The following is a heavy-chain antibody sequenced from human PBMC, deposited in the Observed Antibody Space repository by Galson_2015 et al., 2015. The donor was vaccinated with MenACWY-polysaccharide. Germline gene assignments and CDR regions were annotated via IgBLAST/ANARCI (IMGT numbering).Heavy chain of an antibody. D-gene: IGHD2-2*01. CDR1: GFTFSNYA. CDR3: ARVRYSTGKYQFDY. V-gene: IGHV3-23*01. J-gene: IGHJ4*02. Sequence: SLRLSCAASGFTFSNYAMSWVRQAPGKGLEWASTIGGSGSNTHYADSVKGRFTISRDNSKNTLSLQMNSLRAEDTAVYYCARVRYSTGKYQFDYWGQGTLVAVSS. CDR2: IGGSGSNT.